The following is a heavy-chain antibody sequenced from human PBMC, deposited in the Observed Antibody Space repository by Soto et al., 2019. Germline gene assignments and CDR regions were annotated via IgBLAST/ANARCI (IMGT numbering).Heavy chain of an antibody. CDR3: ARMITIEHRPNNYYYYGLDV. V-gene: IGHV2-26*01. Sequence: GSGPTLVNPTETLTLTCTVSGFSLSNARMGVSWIRQPPGKALEWLAHIFSNDEKSYSTSLKSRLTISKDTSKSQVVLTMTNMDPVDTATYYCARMITIEHRPNNYYYYGLDVWGQGTTVTVSS. J-gene: IGHJ6*02. D-gene: IGHD3-9*01. CDR2: IFSNDEK. CDR1: GFSLSNARMG.